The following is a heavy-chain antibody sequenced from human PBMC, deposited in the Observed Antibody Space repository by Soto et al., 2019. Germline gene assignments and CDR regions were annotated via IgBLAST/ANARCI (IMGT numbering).Heavy chain of an antibody. CDR1: GFTFSSYA. J-gene: IGHJ3*02. D-gene: IGHD3-3*01. V-gene: IGHV3-23*01. CDR3: AKDYDFWSGYYAFDI. CDR2: ISGSGGST. Sequence: GGSLRLSCAASGFTFSSYAMSWVRQAPGKGLEWVSAISGSGGSTYYADSVKGRFTISRDNSKTTLYLQMNSLRAEDTAVYYCAKDYDFWSGYYAFDIWGQGTMVTVSS.